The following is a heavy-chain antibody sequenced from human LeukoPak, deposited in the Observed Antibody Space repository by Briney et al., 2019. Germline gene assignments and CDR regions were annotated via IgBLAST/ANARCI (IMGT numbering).Heavy chain of an antibody. CDR1: GYTFTSYY. CDR3: ARDICASSRCYYGYFDY. CDR2: INPSGGST. D-gene: IGHD2-2*01. V-gene: IGHV1-46*01. J-gene: IGHJ4*02. Sequence: ASVKVSCKASGYTFTSYYIHWVRQAPGQGLEWMGLINPSGGSTNYAQKFQGRVTITADESTSTAYMELSSLRSEDTAVYYCARDICASSRCYYGYFDYWGQGTRVTVSS.